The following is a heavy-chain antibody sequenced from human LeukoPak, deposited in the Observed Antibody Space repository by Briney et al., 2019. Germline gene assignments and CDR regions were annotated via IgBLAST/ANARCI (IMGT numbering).Heavy chain of an antibody. CDR2: ISGSGGST. J-gene: IGHJ5*02. Sequence: GGSLRLSCAASGFTFSSYAMSWVRQAPGKGLEWVSAISGSGGSTYYADSVKGRFTISRDNSKNTLYLQMNSLRAEDTAAYYCAKDPNTIFGVADSWFDPWGQGTLVTVSS. D-gene: IGHD3-3*01. V-gene: IGHV3-23*01. CDR3: AKDPNTIFGVADSWFDP. CDR1: GFTFSSYA.